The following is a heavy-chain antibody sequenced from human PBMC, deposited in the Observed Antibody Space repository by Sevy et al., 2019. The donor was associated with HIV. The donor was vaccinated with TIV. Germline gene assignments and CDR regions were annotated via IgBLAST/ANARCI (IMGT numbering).Heavy chain of an antibody. CDR2: INHSGST. Sequence: SEPLSLTCAVYGGSFSGYYWNWIRQSPGKGLEWIGEINHSGSTHYNPSLKSRVTISVDTSKNQFSLRLNSVTAADTAVYYCARAPPVVVVPGAPSWFDPWGQGTLVTVSS. CDR3: ARAPPVVVVPGAPSWFDP. V-gene: IGHV4-34*01. J-gene: IGHJ5*02. D-gene: IGHD2-2*01. CDR1: GGSFSGYY.